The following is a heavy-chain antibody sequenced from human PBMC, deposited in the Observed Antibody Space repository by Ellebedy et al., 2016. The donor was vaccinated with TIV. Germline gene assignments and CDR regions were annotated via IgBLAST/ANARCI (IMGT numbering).Heavy chain of an antibody. CDR2: ISDDGSST. Sequence: HTGGSLRLSCAASGLSFSTYWMHWVRQVPGKGLVWVSHISDDGSSTNYADPVKGRFTISRDNANKTLYLQMNNLRADDTALYYCATTFADAGGYWGQGTLVTVS. V-gene: IGHV3-74*01. J-gene: IGHJ4*02. CDR3: ATTFADAGGY. D-gene: IGHD4-23*01. CDR1: GLSFSTYW.